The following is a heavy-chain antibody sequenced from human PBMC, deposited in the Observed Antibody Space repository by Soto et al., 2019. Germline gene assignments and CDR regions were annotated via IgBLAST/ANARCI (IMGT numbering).Heavy chain of an antibody. V-gene: IGHV3-7*01. D-gene: IGHD6-6*01. CDR3: ARDLRIAARPVLDN. Sequence: EVQLVESGGGLVQFGGSLRLSCAASGFTFSSSWMNWVRQAPGKGLEWVANIKADGSEKYYVDSVKGRFTISRANAQNPLYLQMNSLGAEDTAIYYCARDLRIAARPVLDNWGQGTLVSVSS. J-gene: IGHJ4*02. CDR2: IKADGSEK. CDR1: GFTFSSSW.